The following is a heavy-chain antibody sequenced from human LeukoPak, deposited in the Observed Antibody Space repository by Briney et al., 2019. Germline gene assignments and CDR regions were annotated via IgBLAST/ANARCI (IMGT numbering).Heavy chain of an antibody. CDR2: ISFDGNNK. V-gene: IGHV3-30*18. J-gene: IGHJ4*02. CDR3: AKEDGAWGYDSSGYFDY. CDR1: GFTFSTYG. D-gene: IGHD3-22*01. Sequence: HAGRSLRLSCAASGFTFSTYGMHWVRQAPGKGREWVVVISFDGNNKYYADSVKGRFTMSRDNAKNSLYLQMNSLRAEDTAVYYCAKEDGAWGYDSSGYFDYWGQGTLVTVSS.